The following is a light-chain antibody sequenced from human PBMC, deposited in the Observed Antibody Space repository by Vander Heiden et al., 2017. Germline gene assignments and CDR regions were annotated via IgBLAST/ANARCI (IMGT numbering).Light chain of an antibody. J-gene: IGKJ4*01. CDR2: WAS. Sequence: DIVMTQYPDSLAVSLGERASVNCKSSQTLLKSSNNKNYLAWYQHKPGQPPKLLIYWASTRQSGVPDRFSGGGSGTDYTLTISSLQAEDVAVYYCQQYFTIPLTFGGETKVGIK. CDR1: QTLLKSSNNKNY. CDR3: QQYFTIPLT. V-gene: IGKV4-1*01.